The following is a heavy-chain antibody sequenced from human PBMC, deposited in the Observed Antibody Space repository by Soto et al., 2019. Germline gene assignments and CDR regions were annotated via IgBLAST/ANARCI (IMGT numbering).Heavy chain of an antibody. V-gene: IGHV1-3*01. D-gene: IGHD1-20*01. CDR1: GYTFSSYS. J-gene: IGHJ4*01. CDR3: ARVRYNWSPYFDY. CDR2: INAGNRNT. Sequence: ASVTVSGKASGYTFSSYSMHWVRQPHGQRLECLVWINAGNRNTKYPQKFQRRVTITRYTSAITAYMGLSSLRSEDTAVYYCARVRYNWSPYFDYRCHGTMVTVS.